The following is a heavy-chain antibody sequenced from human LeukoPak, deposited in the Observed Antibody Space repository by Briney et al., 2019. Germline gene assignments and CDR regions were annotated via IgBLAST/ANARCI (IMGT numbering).Heavy chain of an antibody. J-gene: IGHJ4*02. CDR3: ARDSDGYSYGGLDY. CDR2: IWYDGSNK. CDR1: GFTFSSYG. V-gene: IGHV3-33*01. D-gene: IGHD5-18*01. Sequence: PGGSLRLSCAASGFTFSSYGMHWVRQAPGKGLEWVAVIWYDGSNKYYADSVKGRFTISRDNSKNTLYLQMNSLRAEDTAVYYCARDSDGYSYGGLDYWGQGTLVTVSS.